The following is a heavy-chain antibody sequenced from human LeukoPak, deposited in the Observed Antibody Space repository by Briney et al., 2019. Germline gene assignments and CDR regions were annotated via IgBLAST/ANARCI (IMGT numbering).Heavy chain of an antibody. CDR2: ISGSGGST. Sequence: PGGTLRLSCGVSGFTFSNFGMSWVRQAPGKGLEWVATISGSGGSTYYADSVKGRFTISRDNSKNTLYLQMNSLRAEDSAVYYCAKRTGDYWGQGTLVTVSS. V-gene: IGHV3-23*01. J-gene: IGHJ4*02. CDR3: AKRTGDY. CDR1: GFTFSNFG. D-gene: IGHD1-14*01.